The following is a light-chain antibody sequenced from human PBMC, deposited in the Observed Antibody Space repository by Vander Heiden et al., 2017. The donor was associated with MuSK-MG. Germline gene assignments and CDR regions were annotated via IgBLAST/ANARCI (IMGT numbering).Light chain of an antibody. CDR3: QQRNNGHPMYT. CDR1: QSVSSY. V-gene: IGKV3-11*01. J-gene: IGKJ2*01. CDR2: DAS. Sequence: EIVLTQSPATLSLSPGERATLSCRASQSVSSYLAWYQQKPGQAPRLLIYDASNRATGIRARFSGSGDGTDVTLTISSREPEDFEIYYCQQRNNGHPMYTFGQGTKLEIK.